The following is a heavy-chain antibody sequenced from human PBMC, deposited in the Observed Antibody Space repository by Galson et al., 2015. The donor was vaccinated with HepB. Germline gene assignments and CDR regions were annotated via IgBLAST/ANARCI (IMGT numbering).Heavy chain of an antibody. J-gene: IGHJ4*02. CDR3: AKNLWDSSGYCYPIDY. D-gene: IGHD3-22*01. V-gene: IGHV3-23*01. CDR2: ISASAAST. CDR1: GFSFSSFA. Sequence: SLRLSCAASGFSFSSFAMNWVRQAPGKGLEWVSTISASAASTYYADSVKGRFTISRDNSKNTLYLQINSLRVEDTAVYYCAKNLWDSSGYCYPIDYWGQGALVTVSS.